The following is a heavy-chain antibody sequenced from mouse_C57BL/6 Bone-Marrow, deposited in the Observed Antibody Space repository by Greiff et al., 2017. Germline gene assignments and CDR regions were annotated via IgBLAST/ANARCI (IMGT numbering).Heavy chain of an antibody. CDR1: GFTFSDAW. D-gene: IGHD6-2*01. V-gene: IGHV6-6*01. CDR2: IRNKANNHAT. J-gene: IGHJ4*01. Sequence: EVHLLESGGGLVQPGGSMKLSCAASGFTFSDAWMDWVRQSPEKGLEWVAEIRNKANNHATYYAESVKGRFTISRDDSKSSVYLQMNSLRAEDTGIYYCTRGNLFYAMDYWGQGTSVTVSS. CDR3: TRGNLFYAMDY.